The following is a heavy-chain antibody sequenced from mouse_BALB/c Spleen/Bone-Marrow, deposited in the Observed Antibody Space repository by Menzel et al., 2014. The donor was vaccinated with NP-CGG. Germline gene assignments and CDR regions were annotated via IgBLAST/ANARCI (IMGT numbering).Heavy chain of an antibody. V-gene: IGHV1-12*01. D-gene: IGHD2-14*01. Sequence: QVQLKQSGAELVKPGASVKMSCKASGYTFTSYNMHWVKQTPGQGLEWIGAIYPGNGDTSYNQKFKGKATLTADKSSSTAYMQLSSLTSEDSAVYYCARRGTPYYFDYWGQAPLSQSPQ. CDR3: ARRGTPYYFDY. CDR2: IYPGNGDT. J-gene: IGHJ2*01. CDR1: GYTFTSYN.